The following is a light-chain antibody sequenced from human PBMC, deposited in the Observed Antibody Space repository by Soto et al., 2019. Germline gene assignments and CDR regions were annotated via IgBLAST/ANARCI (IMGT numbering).Light chain of an antibody. CDR2: SAS. CDR3: QKYNTAPLT. J-gene: IGKJ5*01. V-gene: IGKV1-27*01. Sequence: DIQMTQSPSSLSASVGDRVTITCRASQDISVYLAWYQQKPGKVPKLLTYSASTLQSGVPSRFSGSGSGTDFTLTISSLQPEDVATYYCQKYNTAPLTFGQGTRLEIK. CDR1: QDISVY.